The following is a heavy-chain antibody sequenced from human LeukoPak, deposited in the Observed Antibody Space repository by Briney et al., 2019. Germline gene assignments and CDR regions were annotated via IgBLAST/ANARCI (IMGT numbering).Heavy chain of an antibody. D-gene: IGHD6-19*01. Sequence: GGSLRLSCAASGFTFSKYWMLWVRQAPGKGLESVSRINTDGTVTTYADSVKGRFTVSRDNADNTMFLQMNSVRDEDTAVYYCETKQWLAPPPDSWGQGTPVTVSS. J-gene: IGHJ4*02. V-gene: IGHV3-74*01. CDR3: ETKQWLAPPPDS. CDR1: GFTFSKYW. CDR2: INTDGTVT.